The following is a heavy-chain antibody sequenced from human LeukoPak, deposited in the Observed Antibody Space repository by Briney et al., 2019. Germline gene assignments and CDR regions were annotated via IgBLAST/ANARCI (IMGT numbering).Heavy chain of an antibody. D-gene: IGHD6-19*01. Sequence: GGSLRLSCAASGFTFSKYWMLWVRQAPGKGLESVSRINTDGTVTTYADSVKGRFTVSRDNADNTMFLQMNSVRDEDTAVYYCETKQWLAPPPDSWGQGTPVTVSS. J-gene: IGHJ4*02. V-gene: IGHV3-74*01. CDR3: ETKQWLAPPPDS. CDR1: GFTFSKYW. CDR2: INTDGTVT.